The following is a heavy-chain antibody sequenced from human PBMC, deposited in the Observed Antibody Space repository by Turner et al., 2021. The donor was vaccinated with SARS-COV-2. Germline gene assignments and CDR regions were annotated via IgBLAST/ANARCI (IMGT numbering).Heavy chain of an antibody. V-gene: IGHV4-34*02. D-gene: IGHD2-15*01. J-gene: IGHJ4*02. CDR3: AKGDDSRKSGLL. CDR1: GGSFSGYY. CDR2: IHPSGTT. Sequence: QVQLQQWGAGLLKPSETLSLTCAVYGGSFSGYYWTWIRQPPEKGLECIGEIHPSGTTYNNPSLKGRVTMSVDTSKNQFYLKVSSVTAADTAVYYCAKGDDSRKSGLLWGQGTLVTVSS.